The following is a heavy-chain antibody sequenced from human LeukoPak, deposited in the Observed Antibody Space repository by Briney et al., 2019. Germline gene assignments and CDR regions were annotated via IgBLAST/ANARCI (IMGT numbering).Heavy chain of an antibody. Sequence: GGSLRLSCAVSGFTFSGFWMSWSRQAPGKGLEWVSSISSSSSYIYYADSVKGRFTISRDNAKNSLYLQMNSLRAEDTAVYYCARDPGILSYDYWGQGTLVTVSS. V-gene: IGHV3-21*01. CDR1: GFTFSGFW. CDR2: ISSSSSYI. D-gene: IGHD2-15*01. J-gene: IGHJ4*02. CDR3: ARDPGILSYDY.